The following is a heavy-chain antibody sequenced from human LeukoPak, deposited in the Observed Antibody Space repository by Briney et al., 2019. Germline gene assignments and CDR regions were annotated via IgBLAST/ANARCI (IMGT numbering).Heavy chain of an antibody. CDR1: GFSFSRSW. CDR3: VRDGPFGSGTFGY. CDR2: IKVDGSEK. V-gene: IGHV3-7*01. J-gene: IGHJ4*02. D-gene: IGHD3-10*01. Sequence: PGGSLRLSCVASGFSFSRSWMSWLRQAPGKGLEWVANIKVDGSEKHYLDSVEGRFIISRDNAKNSLHLQMNNLRAEDTAEYYCVRDGPFGSGTFGYWAQGTLVSVSS.